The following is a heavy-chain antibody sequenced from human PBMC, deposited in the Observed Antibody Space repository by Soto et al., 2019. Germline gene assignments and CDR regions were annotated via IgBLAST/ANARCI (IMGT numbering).Heavy chain of an antibody. CDR2: INAGNGNT. D-gene: IGHD1-26*01. J-gene: IGHJ2*01. Sequence: ASVKVSCKASGYTFTSYAMHWVRRAPGQRLEWMGWINAGNGNTKYSQKFQGRVTITRDTSASTAYMGLSSLRSEDTAVYYCARGGSLYWYFDLWGRGTXVTVAS. CDR3: ARGGSLYWYFDL. V-gene: IGHV1-3*01. CDR1: GYTFTSYA.